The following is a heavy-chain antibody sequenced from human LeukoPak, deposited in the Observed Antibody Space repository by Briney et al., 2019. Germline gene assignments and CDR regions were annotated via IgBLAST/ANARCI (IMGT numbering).Heavy chain of an antibody. Sequence: GASVKVSCKASGYTFTGYYMHWVRQAPGQGLEWMGWISAYKGNTNYAQKLQGRVTMTTETSTSTAFMELRSLRSDDKAVYYCARQHSSGYYSPHYYYGMDVWGQGTTVTVSS. J-gene: IGHJ6*02. V-gene: IGHV1-18*04. CDR2: ISAYKGNT. CDR1: GYTFTGYY. D-gene: IGHD3-22*01. CDR3: ARQHSSGYYSPHYYYGMDV.